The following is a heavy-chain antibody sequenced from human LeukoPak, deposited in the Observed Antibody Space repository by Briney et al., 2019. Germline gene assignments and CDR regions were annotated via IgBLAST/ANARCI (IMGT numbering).Heavy chain of an antibody. J-gene: IGHJ4*02. V-gene: IGHV3-23*01. CDR2: ITDSGRST. D-gene: IGHD2-21*01. Sequence: GGSLRLSCTFSGGNFSNYAMSWVRQAPGKGLEWISGITDSGRSTYYADSVRGRFTISRDKSKNTLYLQMNSLRAEDTALYSCAKDGGGNCYDPIDYWGQGILVTVSS. CDR3: AKDGGGNCYDPIDY. CDR1: GGNFSNYA.